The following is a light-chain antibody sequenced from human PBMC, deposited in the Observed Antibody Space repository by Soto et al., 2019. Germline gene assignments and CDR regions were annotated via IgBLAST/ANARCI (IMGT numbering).Light chain of an antibody. J-gene: IGKJ1*01. CDR1: QSITSD. V-gene: IGKV3-15*01. Sequence: EIVMTQSPATLSVSPGERATLSCRAGQSITSDLAWYQEKPGQAPRLLIYGASTRATGIPARFSGSGSGTEFTLTISSLQSEDSALYYCQQFYRWPWTFGPGTKVDIK. CDR2: GAS. CDR3: QQFYRWPWT.